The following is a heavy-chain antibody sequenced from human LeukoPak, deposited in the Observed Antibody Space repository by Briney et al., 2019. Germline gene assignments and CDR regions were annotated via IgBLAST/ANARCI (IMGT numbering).Heavy chain of an antibody. CDR2: IYHSGST. D-gene: IGHD3-16*01. CDR1: AGSISSAGYS. V-gene: IGHV4-30-2*01. Sequence: PSQTLSLTCAVSAGSISSAGYSWSWIRQPPGKGLEWIGYIYHSGSTYYNSSLKSRVTISVDRSKNQFSLKLTSVTAADSAVYYCARLGRYDYFIDYWGQGTLVTVSS. CDR3: ARLGRYDYFIDY. J-gene: IGHJ4*02.